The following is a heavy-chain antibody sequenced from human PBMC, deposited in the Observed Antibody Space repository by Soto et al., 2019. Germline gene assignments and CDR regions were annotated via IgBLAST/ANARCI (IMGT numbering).Heavy chain of an antibody. CDR3: AKRATGTYFDY. D-gene: IGHD1-1*01. CDR2: ISGSGDST. V-gene: IGHV3-23*01. Sequence: EVQLLESGGGLVQPGGSLRLSCAASGLSFSSYAMNWVRQAPGKGLEWVSVISGSGDSTYYADSVKGRFTISRDNSKNTLYLQMNSRRAEDTAVYYCAKRATGTYFDYWGQGTLVTVSS. J-gene: IGHJ4*02. CDR1: GLSFSSYA.